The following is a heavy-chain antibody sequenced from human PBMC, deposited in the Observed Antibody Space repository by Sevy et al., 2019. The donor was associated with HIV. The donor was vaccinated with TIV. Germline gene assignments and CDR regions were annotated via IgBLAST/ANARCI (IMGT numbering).Heavy chain of an antibody. CDR2: TYYRSKWYN. J-gene: IGHJ6*02. CDR1: GDSVSSNSAA. D-gene: IGHD4-17*01. Sequence: SQTLSLTCAISGDSVSSNSAAWNWIRQSPSRGLEWLGRTYYRSKWYNDYAVSVKSRITINPDTSKNQFSLQLNSVTPEDTAVYYCAREEGMTTVIAYYYYGMDVWGQGTTVTVSS. CDR3: AREEGMTTVIAYYYYGMDV. V-gene: IGHV6-1*01.